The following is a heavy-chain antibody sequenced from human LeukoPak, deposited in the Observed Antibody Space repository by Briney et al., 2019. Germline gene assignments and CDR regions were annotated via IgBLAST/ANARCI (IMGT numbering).Heavy chain of an antibody. CDR1: GYTFTSYG. J-gene: IGHJ4*02. CDR3: ARDRKDIVVVPAARKNFDY. D-gene: IGHD2-2*01. Sequence: ASVKVSCKASGYTFTSYGISWVRQALGQGLEWMEWISAYNGNTNYAQKLQGRVTMTTDTSTSTAYMELRSLRSDDTAVYYCARDRKDIVVVPAARKNFDYWGQGTLVTVSS. CDR2: ISAYNGNT. V-gene: IGHV1-18*01.